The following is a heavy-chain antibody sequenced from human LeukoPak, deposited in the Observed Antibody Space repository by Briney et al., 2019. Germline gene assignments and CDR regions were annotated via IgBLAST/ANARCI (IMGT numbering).Heavy chain of an antibody. D-gene: IGHD3-22*01. V-gene: IGHV3-7*01. CDR2: IKQDGSEK. Sequence: PGGSLRLSCAASGFTFSSYWMSWVRQAPGKGLEWVANIKQDGSEKYYVDSVKGRFTISRDNAKNSLYLQMNSLRAEDTAVYYCARVEYYDSSGYTYWGQGTLVTVSS. CDR3: ARVEYYDSSGYTY. J-gene: IGHJ4*02. CDR1: GFTFSSYW.